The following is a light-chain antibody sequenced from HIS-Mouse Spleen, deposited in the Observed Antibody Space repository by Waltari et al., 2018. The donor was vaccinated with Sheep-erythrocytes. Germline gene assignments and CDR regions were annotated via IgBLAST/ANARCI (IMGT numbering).Light chain of an antibody. J-gene: IGLJ3*02. CDR3: CSDAGSSTWV. CDR2: ESS. Sequence: QSALTQPASVSGSPGQSITISCTRTSSYVGSYTLASWYQQHPGKPPKLVIRESSKRPSGVSNRFSGSKSGNTASLTISGLQAEDEADYYCCSDAGSSTWVFGGGTKLTVL. V-gene: IGLV2-23*01. CDR1: SSYVGSYTL.